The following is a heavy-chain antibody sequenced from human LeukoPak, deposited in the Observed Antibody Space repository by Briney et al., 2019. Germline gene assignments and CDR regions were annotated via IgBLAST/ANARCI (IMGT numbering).Heavy chain of an antibody. CDR3: ARGDYIGNSWLQFDY. CDR2: IYTSGST. J-gene: IGHJ4*02. V-gene: IGHV4-61*02. CDR1: GGSISSGSYY. D-gene: IGHD4-17*01. Sequence: SETLSLTCTVSGGSISSGSYYWSWIRQPAGKGLEWIGRIYTSGSTNYNPSLKSRVTISVDTSKNQFSLKLSSVTAADTAVYYCARGDYIGNSWLQFDYWGQGTLVTVSS.